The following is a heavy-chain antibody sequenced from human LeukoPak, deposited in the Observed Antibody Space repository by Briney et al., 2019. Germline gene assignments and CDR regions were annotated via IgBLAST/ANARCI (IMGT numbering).Heavy chain of an antibody. CDR2: IYYSGST. CDR3: ARERTAVAGTQHAFDI. Sequence: PSETLSLTCTVSGGSISSYYWSWIRQPPGKGLEWIGYIYYSGSTYYNPSLKSRVTISVDTSKNQFSLKLSSVTAADTAVYYCARERTAVAGTQHAFDIWGQGTMVTVSS. J-gene: IGHJ3*02. V-gene: IGHV4-30-4*08. CDR1: GGSISSYY. D-gene: IGHD6-19*01.